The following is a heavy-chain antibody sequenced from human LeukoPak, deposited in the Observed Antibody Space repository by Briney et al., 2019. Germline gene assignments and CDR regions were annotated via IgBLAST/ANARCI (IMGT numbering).Heavy chain of an antibody. D-gene: IGHD5-18*01. CDR1: GFTFTGHE. V-gene: IGHV3-48*03. CDR3: ARGFRDTAMFLDF. J-gene: IGHJ4*02. Sequence: PGGSLRLSCAASGFTFTGHEMNWVRQAPGKGLEWLSCISGSGSPSYYADSVKGRFTICRDNAKNSLYLQMNSLRAEDTAIYYCARGFRDTAMFLDFWGKGTLVTVSS. CDR2: ISGSGSPS.